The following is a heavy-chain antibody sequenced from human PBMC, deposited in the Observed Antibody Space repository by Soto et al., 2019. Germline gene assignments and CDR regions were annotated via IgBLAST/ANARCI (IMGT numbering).Heavy chain of an antibody. CDR3: ARLVVNCFRASCDGYNFYGLDV. D-gene: IGHD2-15*01. V-gene: IGHV4-39*01. J-gene: IGHJ6*04. Sequence: SETLSLTCTVSGGSISSTDHYWGWIRQPPGKGLEWLGSIYYAGSTFHNPSLKRRATISVDTSRNQFSLRLSSVTDSDTAVYYCARLVVNCFRASCDGYNFYGLDVWGEGTTVTVPS. CDR2: IYYAGST. CDR1: GGSISSTDHY.